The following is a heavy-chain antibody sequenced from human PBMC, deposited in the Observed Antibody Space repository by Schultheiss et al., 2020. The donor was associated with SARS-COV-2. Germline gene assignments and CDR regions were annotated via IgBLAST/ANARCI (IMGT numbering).Heavy chain of an antibody. V-gene: IGHV3-43*01. CDR3: VKAVSKSFHS. D-gene: IGHD3-3*02. CDR2: ITWDGLNT. J-gene: IGHJ4*02. CDR1: GFTFNDHD. Sequence: GGSLRLSCAASGFTFNDHDMHWVRQVPGKGLQWVSLITWDGLNTYYADSVKGRFTISRDNSRDSLYLQMSSLTIEDTALYYCVKAVSKSFHSWGQGTLVTVSS.